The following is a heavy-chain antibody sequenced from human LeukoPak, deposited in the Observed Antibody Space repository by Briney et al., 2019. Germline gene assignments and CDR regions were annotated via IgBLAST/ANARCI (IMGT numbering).Heavy chain of an antibody. V-gene: IGHV1-69*13. CDR2: IIPIFGTA. Sequence: GASVKVSCKASGGTFSSYAISWLRQAPGQGLEWMGGIIPIFGTANYAQKFQGRVTITADESTSTAYMELSSLRSEDTAVYYCARALPFGVVIPRYYGMDVWGQGTTVTVSS. J-gene: IGHJ6*02. D-gene: IGHD3-3*01. CDR3: ARALPFGVVIPRYYGMDV. CDR1: GGTFSSYA.